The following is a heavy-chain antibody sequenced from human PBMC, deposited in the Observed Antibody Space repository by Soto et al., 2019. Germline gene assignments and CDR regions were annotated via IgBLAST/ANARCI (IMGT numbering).Heavy chain of an antibody. V-gene: IGHV3-23*01. J-gene: IGHJ4*02. CDR3: AKGPIFGVENIYDY. Sequence: EVQLLESGGGLVQPGGSLRLSCAASGFTFSSYAMSWVRQAPGKGLGWVSGMSGSGGTAYYRDSGKGRFTISRDNSKQTLYLQMNSLRAEDTALYYCAKGPIFGVENIYDYWGQGTLVTVSS. CDR1: GFTFSSYA. CDR2: MSGSGGTA. D-gene: IGHD3-3*01.